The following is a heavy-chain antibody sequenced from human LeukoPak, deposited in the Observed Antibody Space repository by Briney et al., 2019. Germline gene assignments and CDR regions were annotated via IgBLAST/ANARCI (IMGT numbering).Heavy chain of an antibody. CDR1: GFTFSSYS. CDR2: ISSGSTTI. D-gene: IGHD6-19*01. CDR3: ARGVAVAGHDY. V-gene: IGHV3-48*01. Sequence: GGSLRLSCAASGFTFSSYSMNWVRQAPGKGLEWVSYISSGSTTIYSADSVKGRFTISRDNAKNSLYLQMNSLRAEDTAVYYCARGVAVAGHDYWGQGTLVTVSS. J-gene: IGHJ4*02.